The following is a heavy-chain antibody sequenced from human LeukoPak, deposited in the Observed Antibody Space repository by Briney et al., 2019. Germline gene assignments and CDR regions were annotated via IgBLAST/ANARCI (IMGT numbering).Heavy chain of an antibody. V-gene: IGHV3-48*03. J-gene: IGHJ4*02. Sequence: GGSLRLSCAASGFTFSSYEMNWVRQAPGKGLEWVSYISSSGSTIYYADAVKGRFTISRDNAKNSLYLQMNSLRAEDTAVYYCAREKRYYYDSRGDFDYWGQGTLVTVSS. CDR2: ISSSGSTI. D-gene: IGHD3-22*01. CDR1: GFTFSSYE. CDR3: AREKRYYYDSRGDFDY.